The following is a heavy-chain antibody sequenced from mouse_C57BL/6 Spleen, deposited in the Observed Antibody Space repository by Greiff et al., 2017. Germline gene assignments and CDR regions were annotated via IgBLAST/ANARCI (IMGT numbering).Heavy chain of an antibody. CDR3: ARERDYGSSYYFDY. D-gene: IGHD1-1*01. CDR2: IYPRSGNT. Sequence: QVQLQQSGAELARPGASVKLSCKASGYTFTSYGISWVKQRTGQGLEWIGEIYPRSGNTYYNEKFTGKATLTADKSSSTAYMELRSLTSEDSAVYFCARERDYGSSYYFDYWGQGTTLTVSS. CDR1: GYTFTSYG. J-gene: IGHJ2*01. V-gene: IGHV1-81*01.